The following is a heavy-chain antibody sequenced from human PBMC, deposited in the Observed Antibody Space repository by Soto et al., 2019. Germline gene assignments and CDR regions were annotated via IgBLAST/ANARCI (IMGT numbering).Heavy chain of an antibody. D-gene: IGHD3-22*01. CDR2: ISGSGGST. J-gene: IGHJ1*01. V-gene: IGHV3-23*01. Sequence: EVQLLESGGGLVQPGGSLRLSCAASGFTFSSYAMSWVRQAPGKGLEWVSAISGSGGSTYYADSVKGRFTISRDNSKNTLYLQMNSLRAEDTAVYYCAKDQKSIGYYESEYFQHWGQGTLVTVSS. CDR3: AKDQKSIGYYESEYFQH. CDR1: GFTFSSYA.